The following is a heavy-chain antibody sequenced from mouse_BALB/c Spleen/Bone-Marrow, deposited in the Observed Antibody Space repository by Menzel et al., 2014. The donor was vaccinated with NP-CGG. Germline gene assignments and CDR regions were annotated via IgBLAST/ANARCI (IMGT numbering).Heavy chain of an antibody. CDR2: IYPGDGDT. V-gene: IGHV1-80*01. Sequence: QVQLQQSGAELVRPGSSVKISCKASGYAFSSYWMNWVKQRPGQGLGWIGQIYPGDGDTNYNGNFKGKATLTADKSSSTAYMQLSSLTSEDSAVYFCARWYRDPYFAIDYWGPGTSVTVSS. D-gene: IGHD2-14*01. CDR3: ARWYRDPYFAIDY. J-gene: IGHJ4*01. CDR1: GYAFSSYW.